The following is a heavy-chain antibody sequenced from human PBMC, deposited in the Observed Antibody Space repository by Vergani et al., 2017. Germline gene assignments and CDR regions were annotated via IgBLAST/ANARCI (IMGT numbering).Heavy chain of an antibody. Sequence: AELLESGGRLAQPGGSLRVSCSASGFRVSTYYMSWVRQAPGKGLEWVSVIKSDGRTSYAESVRGRFTLARDTSRNAVYLQMNILRVEDTGVYYCTRSECSCTTCYGHYFDLGGHGILVTVSS. J-gene: IGHJ4*01. D-gene: IGHD2/OR15-2a*01. V-gene: IGHV3-66*02. CDR2: IKSDGRT. CDR1: GFRVSTYY. CDR3: TRSECSCTTCYGHYFDL.